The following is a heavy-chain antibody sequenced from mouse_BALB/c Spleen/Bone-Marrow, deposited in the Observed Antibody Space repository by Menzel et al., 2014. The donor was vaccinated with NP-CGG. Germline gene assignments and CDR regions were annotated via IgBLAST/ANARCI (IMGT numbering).Heavy chain of an antibody. Sequence: QVQLQQPGAELVKPGAPVKLSCKASAYTFTSYWMNWVKQRPGRGLEWIGRIDPSDSETHYNQNFKDKATLTVDRSSSTTFIQLSSLTSEDSTVYYCAYGNYESYFFDYWGQGTPLTVSS. D-gene: IGHD2-1*01. CDR1: AYTFTSYW. CDR2: IDPSDSET. J-gene: IGHJ2*01. V-gene: IGHV1-69*02. CDR3: AYGNYESYFFDY.